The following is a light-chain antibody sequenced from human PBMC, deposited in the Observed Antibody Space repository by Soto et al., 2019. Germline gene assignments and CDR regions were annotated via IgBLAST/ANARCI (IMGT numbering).Light chain of an antibody. CDR3: RQYKTYSLT. Sequence: DIQLTQSPSTLSASVGERVTITCRASQRSRSSLAWYQQKPGKAPKLLIYDASSLESGVPSRFSGSGSGTEFTLTISSLQPDDFATYHCRQYKTYSLTFGGGTKVDIK. CDR2: DAS. V-gene: IGKV1-5*01. J-gene: IGKJ4*01. CDR1: QRSRSS.